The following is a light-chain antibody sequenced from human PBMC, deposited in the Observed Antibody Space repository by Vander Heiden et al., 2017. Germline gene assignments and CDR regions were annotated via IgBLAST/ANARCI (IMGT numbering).Light chain of an antibody. V-gene: IGLV1-47*01. CDR3: AAWDDSLSGYV. Sequence: QSVLIQPPSASGTPGQTVTISCSGGRSNIGTNYVYWYQQLPVTAPKLLIYRNNQRPSGVPDRFSGSKSGTSASLAISGLRSEHEADYYCAAWDDSLSGYVFGPGTKGTVL. J-gene: IGLJ1*01. CDR2: RNN. CDR1: RSNIGTNY.